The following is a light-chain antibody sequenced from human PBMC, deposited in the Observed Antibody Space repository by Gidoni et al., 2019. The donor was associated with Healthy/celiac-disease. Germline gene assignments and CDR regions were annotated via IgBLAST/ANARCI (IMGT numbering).Light chain of an antibody. CDR2: GAS. Sequence: IVLTQSPGTLSLSPGERATLSCRASQSVSDNYLAWYKQKPGQSPRLLVYGASNRATAIPDRFTGSGSGTDFTLTIDRLEPDDLAVYYCQQYADSATTFGPGTKVEIK. J-gene: IGKJ3*01. V-gene: IGKV3-20*01. CDR3: QQYADSATT. CDR1: QSVSDNY.